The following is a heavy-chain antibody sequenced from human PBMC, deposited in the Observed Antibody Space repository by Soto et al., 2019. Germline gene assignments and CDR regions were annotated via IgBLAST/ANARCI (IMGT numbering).Heavy chain of an antibody. Sequence: LRLSCAASGFTFSSYGMHWVRQAPGKGLEWVAVIWYDGSNKYYADSVKGRFTISRDNSKNTLYLQMNSLRAEDTAVYYCARDSYTYYDFWSGSDAFDIWGQGTMVTVSS. CDR3: ARDSYTYYDFWSGSDAFDI. D-gene: IGHD3-3*01. V-gene: IGHV3-33*01. CDR2: IWYDGSNK. CDR1: GFTFSSYG. J-gene: IGHJ3*02.